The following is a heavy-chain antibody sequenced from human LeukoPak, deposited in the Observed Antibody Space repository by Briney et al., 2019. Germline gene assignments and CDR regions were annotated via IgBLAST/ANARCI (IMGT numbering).Heavy chain of an antibody. Sequence: SVKVSCKASGGTFSSYAISWVRQAPGQGLEWMGGIIPIFGTANYAQKFQGRVTITTDESTSTAYMELSSLRSEDTAVYYCARGGGITIFGVVISNWFDPWGQGTLVTVSS. V-gene: IGHV1-69*05. CDR2: IIPIFGTA. CDR3: ARGGGITIFGVVISNWFDP. CDR1: GGTFSSYA. J-gene: IGHJ5*02. D-gene: IGHD3-3*01.